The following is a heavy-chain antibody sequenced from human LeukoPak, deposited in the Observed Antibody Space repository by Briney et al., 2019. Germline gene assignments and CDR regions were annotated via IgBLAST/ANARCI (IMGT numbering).Heavy chain of an antibody. CDR2: IRYDGTEK. Sequence: PGGSLRLSCAASGFTFSSYGMHWVRQAPGKGLEWVAFIRYDGTEKYYADSVKGRFTISRDNSKNTLHLQMSGLGPDDTAVYYCARVVIAARPHWFDPWGQGTLVTVSS. CDR1: GFTFSSYG. J-gene: IGHJ5*02. D-gene: IGHD6-6*01. V-gene: IGHV3-30*02. CDR3: ARVVIAARPHWFDP.